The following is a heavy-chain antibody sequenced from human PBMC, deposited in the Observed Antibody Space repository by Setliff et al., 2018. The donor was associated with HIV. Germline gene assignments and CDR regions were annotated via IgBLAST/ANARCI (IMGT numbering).Heavy chain of an antibody. J-gene: IGHJ6*03. CDR1: GGTISSYY. CDR3: ARQITMVRGVYQPYYYYYMDV. V-gene: IGHV4-59*08. Sequence: SETLSLTCTVSGGTISSYYWSWIRQPPGKGLEWIGYIYYSGSTNYNPSLKSRVTISVDTSKNQFSLKLSSVTAADTAVYYCARQITMVRGVYQPYYYYYMDVWGKGTTVTVSS. CDR2: IYYSGST. D-gene: IGHD3-10*01.